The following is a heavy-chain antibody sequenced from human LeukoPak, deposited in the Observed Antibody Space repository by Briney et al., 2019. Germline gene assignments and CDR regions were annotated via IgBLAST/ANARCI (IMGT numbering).Heavy chain of an antibody. Sequence: GGSLRLSCAASGFTFSSYAMHWVRQAPGKGLEWVAVISYDGSNKYYADSVRGRFTISRDNSKNTLYLHMNSLRAEDTAVYYCAKDRCSNGIGCYYYYMDVWGKGTTVTISS. J-gene: IGHJ6*03. V-gene: IGHV3-30*04. D-gene: IGHD2-8*01. CDR2: ISYDGSNK. CDR1: GFTFSSYA. CDR3: AKDRCSNGIGCYYYYMDV.